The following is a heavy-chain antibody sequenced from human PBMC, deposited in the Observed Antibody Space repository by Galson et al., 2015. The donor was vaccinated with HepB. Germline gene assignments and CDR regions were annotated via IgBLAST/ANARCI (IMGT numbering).Heavy chain of an antibody. CDR3: AKTHVVEPWAGMDV. D-gene: IGHD2-21*01. J-gene: IGHJ6*02. CDR1: GFTFSSYG. V-gene: IGHV3-30*18. Sequence: SLRLSCAASGFTFSSYGMHWVRQAPGKGLEWVAVISYDGSNKYYADSVKGRFTISRDNSKDTLHLQMNSLRAEDTAVYYCAKTHVVEPWAGMDVWGQGTTVTVSS. CDR2: ISYDGSNK.